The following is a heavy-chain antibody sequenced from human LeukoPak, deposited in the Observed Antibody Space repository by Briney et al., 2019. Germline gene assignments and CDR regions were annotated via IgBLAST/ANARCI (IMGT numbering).Heavy chain of an antibody. CDR3: ASTNCSRSSCFAANWFDP. V-gene: IGHV4-30-4*08. CDR2: IYYSGST. J-gene: IGHJ5*02. Sequence: SETLSLTCTVSGASISSGDYYWSWIRQPPGKGLEWIGSIYYSGSTFHYNPSLKSRVAISIDTSKNQFFLSLSSVTAADTAVYYCASTNCSRSSCFAANWFDPWGQGTLVTVSS. CDR1: GASISSGDYY. D-gene: IGHD2-2*01.